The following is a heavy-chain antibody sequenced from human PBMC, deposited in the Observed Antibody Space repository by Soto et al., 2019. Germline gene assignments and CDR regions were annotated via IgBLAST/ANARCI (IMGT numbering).Heavy chain of an antibody. Sequence: GASVKVSCKASGYTFTNYGISCVLQSPGQGLEWMGWISAYNGNTNYAQNLQGRVTMTTDTSTSTAYMELRSLRSDDTAVYYCARVDVLRFLEWLIWGQGTLVTVSS. CDR2: ISAYNGNT. V-gene: IGHV1-18*04. D-gene: IGHD3-3*01. CDR1: GYTFTNYG. CDR3: ARVDVLRFLEWLI. J-gene: IGHJ4*02.